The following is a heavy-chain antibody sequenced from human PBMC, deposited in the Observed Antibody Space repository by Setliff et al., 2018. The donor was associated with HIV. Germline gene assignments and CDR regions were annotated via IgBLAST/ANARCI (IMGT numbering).Heavy chain of an antibody. V-gene: IGHV4-30-4*01. CDR2: IYYSGSN. Sequence: PSETLSLTCTVSGASINSGDSYWTWIRQSPGKGLEWIGFIYYSGSNYYNPSLKSRISISLDASKGQFSLWLTSVTAADTAVYYCARGRWGGGAGAPSYYFDSWGQGTLVTVSS. D-gene: IGHD6-19*01. J-gene: IGHJ4*02. CDR3: ARGRWGGGAGAPSYYFDS. CDR1: GASINSGDSY.